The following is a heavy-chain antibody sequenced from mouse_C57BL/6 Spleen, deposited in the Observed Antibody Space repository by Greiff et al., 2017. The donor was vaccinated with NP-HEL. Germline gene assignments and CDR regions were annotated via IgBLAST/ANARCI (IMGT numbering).Heavy chain of an antibody. J-gene: IGHJ2*01. D-gene: IGHD2-3*01. CDR1: GFTFSDYY. CDR3: ARHDYDGYYDY. CDR2: ISNGGGST. V-gene: IGHV5-12*01. Sequence: EVMLVESGGGLVQPGGSLKLSCAASGFTFSDYYMYWVRQTPEKRLEWVAYISNGGGSTYYPDTVKGRFTISRDNAKNTLYLQMSRLKSEDTAMYYCARHDYDGYYDYWGQGTTLTVSS.